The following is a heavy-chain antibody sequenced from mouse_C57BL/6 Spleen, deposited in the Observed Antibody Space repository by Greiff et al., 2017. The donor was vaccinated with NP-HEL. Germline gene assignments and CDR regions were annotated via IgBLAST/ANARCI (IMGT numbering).Heavy chain of an antibody. Sequence: EVKLVESGGGLVKPGGSLKLSCAASGFTFSDYGMHWVRQAPEKGLEWVAYISSGSSTIYYADTVKGRFTISRDNAKNTLFLQMTSLRSEDTAMYYCARQNYDAMDDWGQVTSVTVSS. CDR1: GFTFSDYG. CDR3: ARQNYDAMDD. V-gene: IGHV5-17*01. J-gene: IGHJ4*01. CDR2: ISSGSSTI.